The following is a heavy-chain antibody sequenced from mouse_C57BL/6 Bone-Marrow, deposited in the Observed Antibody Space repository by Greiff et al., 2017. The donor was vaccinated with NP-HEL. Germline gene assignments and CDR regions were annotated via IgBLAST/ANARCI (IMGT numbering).Heavy chain of an antibody. D-gene: IGHD4-1*01. CDR3: ARSNWERGFDY. V-gene: IGHV1-22*01. Sequence: VQLKESGPELVKPGASVKMSCKASGYTFTDYNMHWVKQSHGKSLEWIGYINPNNGGTSYNQKFKGKATLTVNKSSSTAYMELRSLTSEDSAVYYCARSNWERGFDYWGQGTTLTVSS. CDR2: INPNNGGT. J-gene: IGHJ2*01. CDR1: GYTFTDYN.